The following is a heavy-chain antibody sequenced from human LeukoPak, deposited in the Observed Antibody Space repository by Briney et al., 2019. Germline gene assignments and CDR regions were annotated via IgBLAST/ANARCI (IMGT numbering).Heavy chain of an antibody. V-gene: IGHV4-61*01. Sequence: SETLSLTCTVSGYSISSGYYWGWIRQPPGKGLEWIGYIYYSGSTNYNPSLKSRVTISVDTSKNQFSLKLSSVTAADTAVYYCARDAYSSGWARLGAFDIWGQGTMVTVSS. CDR3: ARDAYSSGWARLGAFDI. CDR1: GYSISSGYY. CDR2: IYYSGST. D-gene: IGHD6-19*01. J-gene: IGHJ3*02.